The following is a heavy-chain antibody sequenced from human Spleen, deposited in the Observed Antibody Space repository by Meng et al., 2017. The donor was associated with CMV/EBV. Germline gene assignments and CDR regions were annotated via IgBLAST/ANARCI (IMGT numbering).Heavy chain of an antibody. Sequence: GGSLRLSCAASGFTFRNYYMSWVRQAPGKGLEWVATIKQDGSEKFYLESVKGRFTISRDNAKKSVFLQMNSLRGEDTAVYYCARDLPAGNSNSWYALGYWGQGALVTVSS. V-gene: IGHV3-7*01. J-gene: IGHJ4*02. D-gene: IGHD6-13*01. CDR2: IKQDGSEK. CDR3: ARDLPAGNSNSWYALGY. CDR1: GFTFRNYY.